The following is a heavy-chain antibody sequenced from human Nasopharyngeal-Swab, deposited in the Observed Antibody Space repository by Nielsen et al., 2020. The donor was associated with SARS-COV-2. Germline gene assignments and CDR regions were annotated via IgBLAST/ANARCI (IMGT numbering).Heavy chain of an antibody. CDR1: GFTFSSYA. J-gene: IGHJ4*02. CDR2: ISYDGSNK. CDR3: ARPTYGDYEEYYFDY. D-gene: IGHD4-17*01. V-gene: IGHV3-30*04. Sequence: GESLKISCAASGFTFSSYAMHWVRQAPGKGLEWVAVISYDGSNKYYADSVKGRFTISRDNSKNTLYLQMNSLRAEDTAVYYCARPTYGDYEEYYFDYWGQGTLVTVSS.